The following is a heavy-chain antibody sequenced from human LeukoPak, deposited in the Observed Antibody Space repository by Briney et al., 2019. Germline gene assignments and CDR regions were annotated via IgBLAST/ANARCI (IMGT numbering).Heavy chain of an antibody. J-gene: IGHJ6*03. V-gene: IGHV4-59*01. D-gene: IGHD4-17*01. CDR3: ARLPFFGDHYYYYMDV. CDR1: GGSISSYY. CDR2: IYYSGST. Sequence: PSETLSLTCTVSGGSISSYYWSWIRQPPGKDLDWIGYIYYSGSTNYNPSLKSRVTISVDTSKNQFSLKLSSVTAADTAVYYCARLPFFGDHYYYYMDVWGKGTTVTVSS.